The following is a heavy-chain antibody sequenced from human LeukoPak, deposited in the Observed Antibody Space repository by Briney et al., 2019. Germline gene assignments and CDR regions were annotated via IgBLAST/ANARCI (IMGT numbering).Heavy chain of an antibody. D-gene: IGHD5-18*01. J-gene: IGHJ6*02. CDR3: ARDGGYSYGYPYYYGMDV. CDR1: GGSISSYY. Sequence: PSETLSLTCTVSGGSISSYYWSWIRQPPGKGLEWIGYIYYSGSTNYNPSLKSRVTISVDTSKNQFSLKLSSVTAADTAVYYCARDGGYSYGYPYYYGMDVWGQGTTVTVSS. CDR2: IYYSGST. V-gene: IGHV4-59*01.